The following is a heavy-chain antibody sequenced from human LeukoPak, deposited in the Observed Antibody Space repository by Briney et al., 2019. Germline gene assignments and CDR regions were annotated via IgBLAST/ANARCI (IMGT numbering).Heavy chain of an antibody. CDR1: EFTFNNHD. D-gene: IGHD2-15*01. CDR3: AKPRDIDSWAFDV. Sequence: PGWSLRLSCAASEFTFNNHDMHWVRQAPGKGLEWVAAISYDGRNKYYADSVKGRFTISRDNSKNTLNLQMNSLRTEDTAVFYCAKPRDIDSWAFDVWGQGTMVTVSS. CDR2: ISYDGRNK. V-gene: IGHV3-30*18. J-gene: IGHJ3*01.